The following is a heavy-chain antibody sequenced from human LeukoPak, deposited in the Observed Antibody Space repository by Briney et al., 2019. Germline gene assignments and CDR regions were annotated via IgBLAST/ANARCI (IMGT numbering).Heavy chain of an antibody. V-gene: IGHV1-18*01. CDR1: GYTFTSYG. D-gene: IGHD3-16*01. CDR3: AGHSRDYDYVWGSYWAFDI. Sequence: ASVKVSCKASGYTFTSYGISWVRQAPGQGLEWMGWISAYNGNTNYAQKLQGRVTMTTDTFTSTAYMELRSLRSDDTAVYYCAGHSRDYDYVWGSYWAFDIWGQGTVVTVSS. J-gene: IGHJ3*02. CDR2: ISAYNGNT.